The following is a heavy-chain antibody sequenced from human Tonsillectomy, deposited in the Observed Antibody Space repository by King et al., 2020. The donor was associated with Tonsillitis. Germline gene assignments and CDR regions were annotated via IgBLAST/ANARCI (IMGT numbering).Heavy chain of an antibody. CDR2: ISGSGGST. V-gene: IGHV3-23*04. Sequence: VQLVESGGGLVQPGGSLRLSCAASGLIFDNYAMSWVRQAPGKGLEWVSVISGSGGSTYYADSVKGRFTISRDNSTNTLYLQMNSLRAEDTAVYYCAKGLGSPIRYYYYYYMDVWGTGTTVSVSS. CDR1: GLIFDNYA. D-gene: IGHD2-2*02. CDR3: AKGLGSPIRYYYYYYMDV. J-gene: IGHJ6*03.